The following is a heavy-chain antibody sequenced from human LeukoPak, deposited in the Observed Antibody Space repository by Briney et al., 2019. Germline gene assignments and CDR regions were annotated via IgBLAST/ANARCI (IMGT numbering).Heavy chain of an antibody. CDR3: ARQGGGGYHDSTGYYSYAFDI. CDR1: GYSFTTNW. D-gene: IGHD3-22*01. Sequence: GESLKISCKGSGYSFTTNWIAWVRQMPGKGLEWMGIIYPGDSDTKYSPSFQGQVAISADTSISTAYLQWSSLKASDTAMYYCARQGGGGYHDSTGYYSYAFDIWGQGTMVTVSS. J-gene: IGHJ3*02. CDR2: IYPGDSDT. V-gene: IGHV5-51*01.